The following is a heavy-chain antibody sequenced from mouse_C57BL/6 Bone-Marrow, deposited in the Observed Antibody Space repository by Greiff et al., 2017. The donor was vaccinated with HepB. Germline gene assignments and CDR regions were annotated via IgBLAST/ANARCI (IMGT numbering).Heavy chain of an antibody. CDR2: IYPGSGST. J-gene: IGHJ4*01. D-gene: IGHD2-4*01. CDR3: ARHDYDTDAMDY. CDR1: GYTFTSYW. V-gene: IGHV1-55*01. Sequence: VQLQQPGAELVKPGASVKMSCKASGYTFTSYWITWVKQRPGQGLEWIGDIYPGSGSTNYNEKFKSKATLTVDTSSSTAYMQLSSLTSEDSAVYYCARHDYDTDAMDYWGQGTSVTVSS.